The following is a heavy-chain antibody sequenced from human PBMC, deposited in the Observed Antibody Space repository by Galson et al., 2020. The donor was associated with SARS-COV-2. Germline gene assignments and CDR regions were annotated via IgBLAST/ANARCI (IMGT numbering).Heavy chain of an antibody. CDR3: ASAPSTGDTTYYYYGMDV. CDR1: GFTFSSYG. Sequence: GESLKISCAAHGFTFSSYGMHWVRQAPGKGLEWVAVIPYDGSNQYYAASLKGRFTITRDNSKNTLYLQMNSLRAEDTAVYYCASAPSTGDTTYYYYGMDVWGQGTTVTVSS. J-gene: IGHJ6*02. V-gene: IGHV3-30*03. D-gene: IGHD7-27*01. CDR2: IPYDGSNQ.